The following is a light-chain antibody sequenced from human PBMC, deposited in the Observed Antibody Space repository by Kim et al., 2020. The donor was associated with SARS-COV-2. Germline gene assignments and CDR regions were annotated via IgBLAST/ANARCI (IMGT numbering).Light chain of an antibody. V-gene: IGLV2-14*03. CDR3: SSYTSSSTRV. J-gene: IGLJ2*01. CDR2: DVS. Sequence: GQSTTISCTGTSSDVGGYNYVSWYQQHPGNAPNLMIYDVSNRPSGVSNRFSGSKSGNTASLTISGLQAEDEADYYCSSYTSSSTRVFGGGTQLTVL. CDR1: SSDVGGYNY.